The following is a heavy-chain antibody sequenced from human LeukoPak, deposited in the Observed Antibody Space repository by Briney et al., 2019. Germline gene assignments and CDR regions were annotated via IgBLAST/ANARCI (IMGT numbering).Heavy chain of an antibody. V-gene: IGHV3-33*01. CDR2: VWYDGSKR. CDR3: ARDGKGFGELLY. J-gene: IGHJ4*02. Sequence: WGSLRLSCAASGFTFSSFGMHWVRQAPGKGLEWVASVWYDGSKRYYADSVKGRFTISGDDSQNTLYLHTNRLRAEAAGYYYCARDGKGFGELLYWGQGTLVTVSS. CDR1: GFTFSSFG. D-gene: IGHD3-10*01.